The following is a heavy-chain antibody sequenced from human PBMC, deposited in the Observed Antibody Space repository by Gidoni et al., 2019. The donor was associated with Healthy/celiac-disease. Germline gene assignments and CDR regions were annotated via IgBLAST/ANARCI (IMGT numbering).Heavy chain of an antibody. Sequence: QVQLVESGGGVVQPGRSLRLSCAASGFTFSSYGMHWVRQAPGKGLEWVAVISYDGSNKYYADSVKGRFTISRDNSKNTLYLQMNSLRAEDTAVYYCAKEIGPYVDTAMVDYWGQGTLVTVSS. CDR1: GFTFSSYG. CDR3: AKEIGPYVDTAMVDY. V-gene: IGHV3-30*18. D-gene: IGHD5-18*01. J-gene: IGHJ4*02. CDR2: ISYDGSNK.